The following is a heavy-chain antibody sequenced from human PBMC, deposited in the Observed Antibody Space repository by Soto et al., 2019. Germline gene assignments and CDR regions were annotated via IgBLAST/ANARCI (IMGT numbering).Heavy chain of an antibody. CDR1: GGSFSGYY. CDR2: INHSGST. V-gene: IGHV4-34*01. D-gene: IGHD4-17*01. CDR3: ARGGYGDYERYFQH. J-gene: IGHJ1*01. Sequence: SETLSLTCAVYGGSFSGYYRSWIRQPPGKGLEWIGEINHSGSTDYNPSLKSRVTISVDTSKNQFSLKLSSVTAADTAVYYCARGGYGDYERYFQHWGQGTLVTVSS.